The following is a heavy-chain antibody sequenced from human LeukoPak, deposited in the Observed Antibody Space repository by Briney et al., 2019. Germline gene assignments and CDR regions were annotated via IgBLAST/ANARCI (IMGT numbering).Heavy chain of an antibody. CDR3: AKYLSAKGPPYALDG. J-gene: IGHJ6*02. V-gene: IGHV3-48*04. Sequence: GGSLRLSCAASGFTFNIYSINWVRQAPGKGLEWVSYISSSSTTIYYADSVKGRFTISRDNSKNTLYLQMNSLRAEDTARYYCAKYLSAKGPPYALDGGGQGTTATVSS. D-gene: IGHD2/OR15-2a*01. CDR2: ISSSSTTI. CDR1: GFTFNIYS.